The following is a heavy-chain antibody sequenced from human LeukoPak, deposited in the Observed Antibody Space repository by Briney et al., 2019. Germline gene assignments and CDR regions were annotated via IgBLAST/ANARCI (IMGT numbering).Heavy chain of an antibody. Sequence: GVSLRLSCAASGFTFSTYAMSWVRQAPGKGLEWVSAISSSGGTTYYTDSVKGRFTISRDNSKNTLYLQMNSLRAEDTAVYYCARDCGGGSCYGPYDAFDIWGQGTMVTVSS. CDR2: ISSSGGTT. J-gene: IGHJ3*02. CDR3: ARDCGGGSCYGPYDAFDI. CDR1: GFTFSTYA. D-gene: IGHD2-15*01. V-gene: IGHV3-23*01.